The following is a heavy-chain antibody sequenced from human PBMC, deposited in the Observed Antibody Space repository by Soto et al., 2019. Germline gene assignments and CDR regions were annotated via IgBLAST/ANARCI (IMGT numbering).Heavy chain of an antibody. V-gene: IGHV3-21*02. J-gene: IGHJ4*02. D-gene: IGHD3-10*01. Sequence: QLVESGGGLVKPGGSLRLSCVASGFPFSSFSLNWIRQAPGKGLEWVSSIGRVSTYIYYADSVRGRFTVPRDNAKNSVYLQMNGLTAEDSGIYYCARVTAGSGSYQIDLWGQGTLVTVSS. CDR3: ARVTAGSGSYQIDL. CDR1: GFPFSSFS. CDR2: IGRVSTYI.